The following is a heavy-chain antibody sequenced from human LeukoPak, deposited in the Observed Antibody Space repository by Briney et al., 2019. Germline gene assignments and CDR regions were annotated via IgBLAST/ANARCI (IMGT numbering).Heavy chain of an antibody. CDR2: IYPGDSDT. Sequence: GGSLRLSCAASGYSFTSYWIGWVRQMPGKGLEWMGIIYPGDSDTRYSPSFQGQVTISADKSISTAYLQWSSLKASDTAMYYCARQLGYFDWLSWVDWGQGTLVTVSS. J-gene: IGHJ4*02. D-gene: IGHD3-9*01. CDR3: ARQLGYFDWLSWVD. CDR1: GYSFTSYW. V-gene: IGHV5-51*01.